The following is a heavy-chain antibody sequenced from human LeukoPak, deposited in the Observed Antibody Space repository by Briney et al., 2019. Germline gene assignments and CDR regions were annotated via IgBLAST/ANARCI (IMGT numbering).Heavy chain of an antibody. D-gene: IGHD5-24*01. CDR2: INPSGGST. CDR3: ARDREEGYNSYYFDS. J-gene: IGHJ4*02. Sequence: ASVKVSCKASGYTFTNYYMHWVRQAPGQGLEWMGIINPSGGSTGCAQKFQGRFTMTRDTSTTTVYMELSSLRSEDTAVYYCARDREEGYNSYYFDSWGQGTLVIVSS. CDR1: GYTFTNYY. V-gene: IGHV1-46*01.